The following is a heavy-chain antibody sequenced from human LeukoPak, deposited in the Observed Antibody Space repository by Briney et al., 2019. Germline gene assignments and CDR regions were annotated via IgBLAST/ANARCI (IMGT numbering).Heavy chain of an antibody. CDR2: INHSGST. J-gene: IGHJ4*02. CDR1: GGSFSGYY. D-gene: IGHD3-10*01. V-gene: IGHV4-34*01. Sequence: SETLSLTCAVYGGSFSGYYWSWIRQPPGKGLEWIGEINHSGSTNYNPSLKSRVTISVDTSKNQFSLKLSSVTAADTAVYYCARLPMVRGVTPPIYWGQGTLVTVSS. CDR3: ARLPMVRGVTPPIY.